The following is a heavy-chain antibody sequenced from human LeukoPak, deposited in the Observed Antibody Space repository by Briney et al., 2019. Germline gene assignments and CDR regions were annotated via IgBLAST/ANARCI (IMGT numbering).Heavy chain of an antibody. Sequence: KSSETLSLTCTVSGGSISSGDYYWSWIRQPPGKGLEWIGEINHSGSTNYNPSLKSRVTISVDTSKNQFSLKLSSVTAADTAVYYCARVRGSSIKKKHTKDLFDYWGQGTLVTVSS. CDR1: GGSISSGDYY. D-gene: IGHD6-13*01. CDR2: INHSGST. V-gene: IGHV4-39*07. CDR3: ARVRGSSIKKKHTKDLFDY. J-gene: IGHJ4*02.